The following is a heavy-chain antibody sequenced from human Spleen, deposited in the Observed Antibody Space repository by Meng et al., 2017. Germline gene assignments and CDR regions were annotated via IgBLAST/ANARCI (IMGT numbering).Heavy chain of an antibody. J-gene: IGHJ4*02. CDR3: ARWDRSGSYQVY. CDR2: IYYSGST. CDR1: GGSISSSSYY. Sequence: RLQLTESGPALVKPSETLPLTCTVSGGSISSSSYYWGWIRQPPGKGLEWIGSIYYSGSTYYNPSLKSRVTISVDKSKNQFSLSLSSVTAADTAVYYCARWDRSGSYQVYWGQGTLVTVSS. V-gene: IGHV4-39*06. D-gene: IGHD1-26*01.